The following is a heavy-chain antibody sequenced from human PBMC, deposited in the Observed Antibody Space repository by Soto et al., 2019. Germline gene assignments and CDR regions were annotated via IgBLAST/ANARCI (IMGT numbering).Heavy chain of an antibody. J-gene: IGHJ4*02. CDR3: ARGISNGPYFDY. CDR1: GESFSGYY. CDR2: IHDSGST. D-gene: IGHD2-8*01. V-gene: IGHV4-34*01. Sequence: SETLSLTCAVYGESFSGYYWSWIRQPPGKGLEWIGEIHDSGSTNYNPSLKSRVTISVDTSKNQFSLKLSSVTAADTAVYYCARGISNGPYFDYWGQGTLVTVSS.